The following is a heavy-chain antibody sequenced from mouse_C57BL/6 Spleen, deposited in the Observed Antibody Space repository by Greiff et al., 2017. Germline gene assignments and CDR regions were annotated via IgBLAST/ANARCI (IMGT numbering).Heavy chain of an antibody. CDR2: IYPGSGNT. J-gene: IGHJ2*01. V-gene: IGHV1-66*01. D-gene: IGHD2-4*01. CDR3: TRSDDYGPYY. Sequence: QVQLQQSGPELVKPGASVKISCKASGYSFPSYYIHWVKQRPGQGLEWIGWIYPGSGNTKYNEKFKGKATLTADTSSSTAYMQLRSLTSEDSAVYYCTRSDDYGPYYWGQGTTLTVSS. CDR1: GYSFPSYY.